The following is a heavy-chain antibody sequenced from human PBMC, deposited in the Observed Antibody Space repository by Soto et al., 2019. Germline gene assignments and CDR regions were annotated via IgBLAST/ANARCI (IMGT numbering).Heavy chain of an antibody. D-gene: IGHD6-13*01. Sequence: QVQLQQWGAGLLKPSETLSLTCAVYGGSFSGYYWSWIRQPPGKGLEWIGVINHSGSTNYNPSLKSRVTISVDTSKNQFSLKLSSVTAADTAVYYCARGRGGPHSSSWFNYYYGMDVWGQGTTVTVSS. J-gene: IGHJ6*02. CDR2: INHSGST. V-gene: IGHV4-34*01. CDR3: ARGRGGPHSSSWFNYYYGMDV. CDR1: GGSFSGYY.